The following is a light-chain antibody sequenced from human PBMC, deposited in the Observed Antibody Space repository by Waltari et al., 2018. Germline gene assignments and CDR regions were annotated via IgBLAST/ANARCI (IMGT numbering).Light chain of an antibody. CDR3: QQYNNWPPLT. CDR2: EGS. V-gene: IGKV3-15*01. J-gene: IGKJ4*01. CDR1: QSISRN. Sequence: EIVMTQSPATLSVSPGERATLSCRASQSISRNLAGYQQKPGQAPRLLIYEGSTRATAIPARFSGSGSGTDFTLTISSLQSEDFALYYCQQYNNWPPLTFGGGTKVEIK.